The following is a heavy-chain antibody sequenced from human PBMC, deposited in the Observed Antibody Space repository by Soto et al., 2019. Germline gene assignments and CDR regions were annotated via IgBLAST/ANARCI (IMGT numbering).Heavy chain of an antibody. CDR1: GGSISSGGYY. CDR3: ARDIYDSSGRAAFDI. J-gene: IGHJ3*02. Sequence: SETLSLTCTVSGGSISSGGYYWSWIRQHPGKGLEWIGYIYYSGSTYYNPSLKSRVTISVDTSKNQFSLKLGSVTAADTAVYYCARDIYDSSGRAAFDIWGQGTMVTVSS. D-gene: IGHD3-22*01. V-gene: IGHV4-31*03. CDR2: IYYSGST.